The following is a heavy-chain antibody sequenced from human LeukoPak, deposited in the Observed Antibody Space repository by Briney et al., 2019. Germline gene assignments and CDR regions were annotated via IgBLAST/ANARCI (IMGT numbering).Heavy chain of an antibody. CDR1: GFTFSSYG. CDR3: ARSSGVSSRGFDC. Sequence: GGSLRLSCAASGFTFSSYGMSWVRQAPGKGLEWVSAISGSGGSTYYADSVKGRFTISRENAKNSLYLQMNSLRAGDTAVYYCARSSGVSSRGFDCWGQGTLVTVSS. V-gene: IGHV3-23*01. CDR2: ISGSGGST. J-gene: IGHJ4*02. D-gene: IGHD6-13*01.